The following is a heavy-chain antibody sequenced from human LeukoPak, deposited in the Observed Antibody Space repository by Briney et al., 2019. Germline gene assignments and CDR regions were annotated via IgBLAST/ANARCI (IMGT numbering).Heavy chain of an antibody. V-gene: IGHV4-30-2*01. CDR2: IYHSGST. CDR1: GGSISSGGYS. J-gene: IGHJ4*02. Sequence: SQTLSLTCAVSGGSISSGGYSWSWIRQPQGKGLEWIGYIYHSGSTYYNPSLKSRVTISVERSKNQFSLKLSSVTAADTAVYYCAGGDYGSGLYYFDYWGQGTLVTVSS. D-gene: IGHD3-10*01. CDR3: AGGDYGSGLYYFDY.